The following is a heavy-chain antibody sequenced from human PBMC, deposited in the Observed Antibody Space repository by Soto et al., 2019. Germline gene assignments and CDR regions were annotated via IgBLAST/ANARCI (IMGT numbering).Heavy chain of an antibody. CDR3: ARDGGVAATLANYFDY. J-gene: IGHJ4*02. D-gene: IGHD2-15*01. V-gene: IGHV3-21*01. CDR2: MSRSSRYI. Sequence: GGSLRLSCAASGFTFNSYSMNWVRQAPGKGLEWVSSMSRSSRYIYYADSVKGRFTISRDNARNSVYLQMSSLRAEDTAVYYCARDGGVAATLANYFDYWGQGTLVTVSS. CDR1: GFTFNSYS.